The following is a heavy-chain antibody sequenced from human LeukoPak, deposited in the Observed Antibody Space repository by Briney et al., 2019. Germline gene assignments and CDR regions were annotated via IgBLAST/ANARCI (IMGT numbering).Heavy chain of an antibody. V-gene: IGHV4-30-2*01. D-gene: IGHD3-10*01. Sequence: SQTLSLTCAVSGGSISSGGYAWGWLRQPQGKGLEWIGYIYHSRSTCYNPSLQSPVPISVVRSNNQFSLKLSSVTAAGTGVYCCARVNYYGSGSNWFDPWGQGTLVTVSS. CDR3: ARVNYYGSGSNWFDP. CDR1: GGSISSGGYA. J-gene: IGHJ5*02. CDR2: IYHSRST.